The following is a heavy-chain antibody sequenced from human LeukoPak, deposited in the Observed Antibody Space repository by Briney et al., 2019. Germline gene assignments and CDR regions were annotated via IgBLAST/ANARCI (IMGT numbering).Heavy chain of an antibody. Sequence: SETLSLTCTVSGYSISSGYYWGWIRPPPGKGLEWIGSIYHSGSTYYNPSLKSRVTISVDTSKNQFSLKLSSVTAADTAVYYCARDRHYYDSSVDIDYWGQGTLVTVSS. CDR3: ARDRHYYDSSVDIDY. V-gene: IGHV4-38-2*02. J-gene: IGHJ4*02. D-gene: IGHD3-22*01. CDR2: IYHSGST. CDR1: GYSISSGYY.